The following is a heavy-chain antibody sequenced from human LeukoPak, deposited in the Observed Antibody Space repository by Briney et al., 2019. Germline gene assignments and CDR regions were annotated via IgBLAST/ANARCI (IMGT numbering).Heavy chain of an antibody. Sequence: ASVKVSCKASGYTFTGYHLHWVRQAPEQGLEWMGWINPNSGGTNYAQKFQGRVTMTRDTSISTAYMELSSLRSDDTAVYYCARVKSPSCYYYGLDVWGQGTTVTVSS. D-gene: IGHD1-26*01. V-gene: IGHV1-2*02. CDR3: ARVKSPSCYYYGLDV. J-gene: IGHJ6*02. CDR1: GYTFTGYH. CDR2: INPNSGGT.